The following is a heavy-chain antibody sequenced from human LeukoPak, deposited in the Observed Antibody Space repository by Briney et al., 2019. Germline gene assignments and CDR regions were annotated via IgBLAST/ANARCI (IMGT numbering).Heavy chain of an antibody. D-gene: IGHD4/OR15-4a*01. Sequence: GASVKVSCKASGYTFTSYGISWVRQAPGQGLEWMGGIIPIFGTANYAQKFQGRVTMTTDTSTSTAYMELRSLRSDDTAVYYCARDLTHTFDPWGQGTLVTVSS. J-gene: IGHJ5*02. CDR3: ARDLTHTFDP. CDR2: IIPIFGTA. CDR1: GYTFTSYG. V-gene: IGHV1-18*01.